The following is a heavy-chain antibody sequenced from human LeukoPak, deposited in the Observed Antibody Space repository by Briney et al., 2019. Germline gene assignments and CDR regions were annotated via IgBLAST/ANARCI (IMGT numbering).Heavy chain of an antibody. J-gene: IGHJ3*02. Sequence: GGSLRLSCAASGFTFSSYGMHWVRQAPGKGLEWVAFIRYDGSNKYYADSVKGRFTISRDNAKNSLYLQMTNLRAEDTSVYYCARDYNYYTSDRYYDAFDIWGQGTMVTVSS. V-gene: IGHV3-30*02. CDR2: IRYDGSNK. CDR1: GFTFSSYG. CDR3: ARDYNYYTSDRYYDAFDI. D-gene: IGHD3-22*01.